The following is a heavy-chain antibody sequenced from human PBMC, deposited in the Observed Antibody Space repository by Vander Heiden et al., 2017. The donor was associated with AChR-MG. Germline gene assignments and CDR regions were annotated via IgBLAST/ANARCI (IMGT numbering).Heavy chain of an antibody. D-gene: IGHD5-12*01. CDR2: IWFDGTTK. CDR1: GVAFSSYG. V-gene: IGHV3-33*01. CDR3: ARDLSGYWNCPDY. Sequence: QVQLVESGGGVVQPGRSLRLSCAASGVAFSSYGMHWVRQAPGKGLEWVAVIWFDGTTKYYADSVKGRFTISRDPSRSTLYLQMNSLRDEDTAVYYCARDLSGYWNCPDYWGQGTLVTVSS. J-gene: IGHJ4*02.